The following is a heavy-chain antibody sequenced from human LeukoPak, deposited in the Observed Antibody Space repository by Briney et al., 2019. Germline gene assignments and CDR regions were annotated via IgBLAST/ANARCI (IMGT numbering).Heavy chain of an antibody. J-gene: IGHJ4*02. V-gene: IGHV3-48*02. CDR3: ARVRFYYDSSGYGFFDY. D-gene: IGHD3-22*01. CDR1: GFIFSSCA. Sequence: PGGSLRLSCAASGFIFSSCAMNWVRQAPGKGLEWVSYISGSSSTIYNADSVKGRFTISRDNAKNTLYLQMNSLRDEDTAVYYCARVRFYYDSSGYGFFDYWGQGALVTVSS. CDR2: ISGSSSTI.